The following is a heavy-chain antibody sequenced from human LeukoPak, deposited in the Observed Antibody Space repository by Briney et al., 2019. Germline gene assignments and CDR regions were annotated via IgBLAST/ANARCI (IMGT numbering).Heavy chain of an antibody. J-gene: IGHJ4*02. CDR2: INSGGSST. CDR1: GFTFSRFW. D-gene: IGHD3-16*02. Sequence: PGGSLRLSCAASGFTFSRFWMHWVRQAPGKGLVWVSRINSGGSSTNYADSVKGRFTISRDNAKNTLYPQMNSLRAEDTAVYYCARAYYDYVWGSYRLLDYWGQGTLVTVSS. V-gene: IGHV3-74*01. CDR3: ARAYYDYVWGSYRLLDY.